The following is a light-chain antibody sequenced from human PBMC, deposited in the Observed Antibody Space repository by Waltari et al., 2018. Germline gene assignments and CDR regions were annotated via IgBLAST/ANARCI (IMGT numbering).Light chain of an antibody. CDR2: RNN. CDR3: AAWDDSLSGRL. V-gene: IGLV1-47*01. CDR1: SSNIGSNY. J-gene: IGLJ2*01. Sequence: QSMLTQPPSASGTPGQRVTLSCSGSSSNIGSNYVYWYQQLPGTAPKLLIYRNNQRPSGVPDRFSGSKSGTSASLAISGLRSEDEADYYCAAWDDSLSGRLFGGGTKLAVL.